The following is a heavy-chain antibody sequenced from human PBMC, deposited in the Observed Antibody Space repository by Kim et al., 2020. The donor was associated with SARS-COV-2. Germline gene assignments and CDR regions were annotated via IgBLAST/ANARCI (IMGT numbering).Heavy chain of an antibody. V-gene: IGHV4-34*01. J-gene: IGHJ5*02. Sequence: SETLSLTCAVYGGSFSGYYWSWIRQPPGKGLEWIGEINHSGSTNYNPSLKSRVTISVDTSKNQFSLKLSSVTAADTAVYYCARYRFGVAPGWFDPWGQGTLVTVSS. CDR3: ARYRFGVAPGWFDP. CDR1: GGSFSGYY. D-gene: IGHD3-3*01. CDR2: INHSGST.